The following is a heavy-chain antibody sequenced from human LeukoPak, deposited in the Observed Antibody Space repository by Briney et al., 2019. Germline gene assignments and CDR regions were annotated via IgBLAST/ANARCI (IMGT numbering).Heavy chain of an antibody. J-gene: IGHJ4*02. CDR2: IKQDGSEK. CDR3: AGESGSYPLEFDH. CDR1: GFTFTGYW. D-gene: IGHD1-26*01. V-gene: IGHV3-7*01. Sequence: GGSLRLSCAASGFTFTGYWMSWVRPAPGKGLEWVANIKQDGSEKYYVDSVKGRFTISRDNAKYSLFLQMNSLRAEDTAVYYCAGESGSYPLEFDHWGQGTLVTVSS.